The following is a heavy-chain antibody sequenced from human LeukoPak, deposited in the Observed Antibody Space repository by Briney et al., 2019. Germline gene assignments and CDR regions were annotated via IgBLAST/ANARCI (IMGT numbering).Heavy chain of an antibody. Sequence: PSETLSLTCTVSGGSISSSSYYWGWIRQPPWKGLEWIGSIYYSGSTYYNPSLKSRVTISVDTSKNQFSLKLSSVTAADTAVYYCARAPAYYDILTGYYSGFWGWFDPWGQGTLVTVSS. CDR1: GGSISSSSYY. V-gene: IGHV4-39*07. CDR3: ARAPAYYDILTGYYSGFWGWFDP. J-gene: IGHJ5*02. CDR2: IYYSGST. D-gene: IGHD3-9*01.